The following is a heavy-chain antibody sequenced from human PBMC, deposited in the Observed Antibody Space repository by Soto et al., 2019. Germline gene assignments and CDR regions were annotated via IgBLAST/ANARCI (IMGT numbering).Heavy chain of an antibody. CDR2: IYWDDDK. V-gene: IGHV2-5*02. CDR1: GFSLSTSTVG. J-gene: IGHJ4*02. CDR3: AHLVVAGITYYFDY. Sequence: QITLKESGPTLVKPTQPLTLTCTFSGFSLSTSTVGVGRIRQPPGKALEWLAFIYWDDDKRYSPSLKSSLTITKDTSKNQVVLAMTNMDPVATATYYCAHLVVAGITYYFDYWAQGTLVTVSS. D-gene: IGHD2-15*01.